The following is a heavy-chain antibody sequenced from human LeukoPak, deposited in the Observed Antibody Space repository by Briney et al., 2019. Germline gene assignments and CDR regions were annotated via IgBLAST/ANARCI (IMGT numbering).Heavy chain of an antibody. D-gene: IGHD4-17*01. J-gene: IGHJ4*02. V-gene: IGHV1-69-2*01. Sequence: ASVKVSCKVSGYTFTDYYMHWVQQAPGKGLEWMGLVGPEDGETIYAEKFQGRVTITADTSTDTAYMELSSLRSEDTAVYYCATGNPTYGDYDYWGQGTLVTVSS. CDR2: VGPEDGET. CDR3: ATGNPTYGDYDY. CDR1: GYTFTDYY.